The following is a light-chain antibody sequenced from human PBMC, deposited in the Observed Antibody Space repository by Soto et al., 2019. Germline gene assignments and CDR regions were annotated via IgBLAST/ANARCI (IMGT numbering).Light chain of an antibody. V-gene: IGKV3-11*01. J-gene: IGKJ4*01. CDR2: DAS. Sequence: EVVLTQSPGTLSLSPGERATLSRRASQSVSSYLAWYQQKPGQAPRLLIYDASNRATGIPARFSGSGSGTDFTLTISSLEPEDFAVYYCQQRSNWQGATFGGGSKVAIK. CDR3: QQRSNWQGAT. CDR1: QSVSSY.